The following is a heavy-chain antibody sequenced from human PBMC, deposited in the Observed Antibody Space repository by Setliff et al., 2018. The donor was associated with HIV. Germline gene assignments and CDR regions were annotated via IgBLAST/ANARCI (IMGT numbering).Heavy chain of an antibody. CDR2: IYHSGST. J-gene: IGHJ4*02. CDR1: GYSISNGYY. V-gene: IGHV4-38-2*01. Sequence: SETLSLTCALSGYSISNGYYWGWIRQPSGKGLEWIGSIYHSGSTFYNPSLRSRVTISVDTSQDQFSLRLTSVTAADTAVYYCARHHPGGIAAAGLDYWGQGTLVTVSS. D-gene: IGHD6-13*01. CDR3: ARHHPGGIAAAGLDY.